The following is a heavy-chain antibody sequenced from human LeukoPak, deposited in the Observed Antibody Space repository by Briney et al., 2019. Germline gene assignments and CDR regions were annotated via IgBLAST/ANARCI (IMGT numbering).Heavy chain of an antibody. CDR3: ARAPSLRGYDLGAFDI. Sequence: PGGSLRLSCAASGFTVSSNYMSWVRQAPGKGLEWASVIYSGGSTYHADSVKGRFTISRDNSKNTLYLQMNSLRAEDTAVYYCARAPSLRGYDLGAFDIWGQGTMVTVSS. CDR2: IYSGGST. CDR1: GFTVSSNY. J-gene: IGHJ3*02. V-gene: IGHV3-53*01. D-gene: IGHD3/OR15-3a*01.